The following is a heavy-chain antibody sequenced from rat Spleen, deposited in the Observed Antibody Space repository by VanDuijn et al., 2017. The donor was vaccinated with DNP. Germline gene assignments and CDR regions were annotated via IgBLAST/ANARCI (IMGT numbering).Heavy chain of an antibody. V-gene: IGHV5S13*01. CDR2: ISTNGGST. D-gene: IGHD5-1*01. Sequence: EVQLVESGGGLVQPGGSLKLSCAASGFTFSNYGMAWVRQAPTKGLEWVASISTNGGSTSYRDSVKGRFTISRDNAKSTLYLQMNSLKSEDTATYYCVRVNWVPDYWGQGVMVTVSS. J-gene: IGHJ2*01. CDR1: GFTFSNYG. CDR3: VRVNWVPDY.